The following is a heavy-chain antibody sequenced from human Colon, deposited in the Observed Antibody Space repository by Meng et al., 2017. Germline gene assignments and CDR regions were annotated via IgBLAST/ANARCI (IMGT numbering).Heavy chain of an antibody. J-gene: IGHJ1*01. V-gene: IGHV1-2*06. D-gene: IGHD6-13*01. Sequence: QAQLVQSGPEVKKPGASVKVSCKTSGYPFTGYYIHWVRQAPGQGLEWMGRVNPDNGDAGLAQRFQGRVTMTRDTSLSTVYVELTRLRSDDTAVYYCARSSFYSSGWFVYWGQGTLVTVSS. CDR3: ARSSFYSSGWFVY. CDR1: GYPFTGYY. CDR2: VNPDNGDA.